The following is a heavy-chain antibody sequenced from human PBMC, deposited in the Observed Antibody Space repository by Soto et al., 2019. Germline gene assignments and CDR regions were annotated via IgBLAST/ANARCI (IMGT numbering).Heavy chain of an antibody. CDR3: ARLAYGSGSYYPPDAFDI. Sequence: SETLSLTCTVSGGSISSYYWSWIRQPPGKGLEWIGYIYYSGSTNYNPSLKSRVTISVDTSKNQFSLKLSSVTAADTAVYYCARLAYGSGSYYPPDAFDIWGQRTMVTVSS. J-gene: IGHJ3*02. V-gene: IGHV4-59*08. D-gene: IGHD3-10*01. CDR1: GGSISSYY. CDR2: IYYSGST.